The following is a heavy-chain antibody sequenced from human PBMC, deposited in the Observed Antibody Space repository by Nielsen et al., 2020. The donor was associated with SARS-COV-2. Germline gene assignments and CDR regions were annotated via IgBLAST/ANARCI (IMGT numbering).Heavy chain of an antibody. CDR2: IYYSGST. Sequence: GSLRLSCTVSGGSISSYYWSWIRQPPGKGLEWIGYIYYSGSTNYNPSLKSRVTISVDTSKNQFSLKLSSVTAADTAVYYCARVGNLGYSSGWYVDYWGQGTLVTVSS. D-gene: IGHD6-19*01. CDR3: ARVGNLGYSSGWYVDY. V-gene: IGHV4-59*01. CDR1: GGSISSYY. J-gene: IGHJ4*02.